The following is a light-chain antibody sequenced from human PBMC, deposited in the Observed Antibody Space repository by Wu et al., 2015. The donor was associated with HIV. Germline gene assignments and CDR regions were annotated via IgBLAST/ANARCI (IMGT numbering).Light chain of an antibody. CDR3: QQYGGSPVT. Sequence: VLTQSPGTLSLSPGERATLSCKTSQTIKSSYLAWYQQKPGQAPSLLIYGVSSRATGIPDRFSGSGSGTDFTLTINRLEPEDFAVYYCQQYGGSPVTFGQGP. CDR1: QTIKSSY. V-gene: IGKV3-20*01. J-gene: IGKJ1*01. CDR2: GVS.